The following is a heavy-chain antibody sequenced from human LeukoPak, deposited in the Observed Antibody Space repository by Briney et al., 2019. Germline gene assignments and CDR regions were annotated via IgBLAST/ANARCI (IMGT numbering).Heavy chain of an antibody. CDR1: GFTFSSYA. V-gene: IGHV3-30*04. CDR3: ARDTYDSSGTDY. CDR2: ISYDGSNK. Sequence: GGSLRLSCAASGFTFSSYAMHWVRQAPGKGLEWVAVISYDGSNKYYADSVKGRFTISRDNAKNSLYLQMNSLRAEDTAVYYCARDTYDSSGTDYWGQGTLVTVSS. D-gene: IGHD3-22*01. J-gene: IGHJ4*02.